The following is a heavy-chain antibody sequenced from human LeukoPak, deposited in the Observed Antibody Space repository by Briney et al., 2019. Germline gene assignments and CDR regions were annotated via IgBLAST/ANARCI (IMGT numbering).Heavy chain of an antibody. D-gene: IGHD3-22*01. CDR3: ARGRYDSSAQLSGFDY. J-gene: IGHJ4*02. CDR1: GFTVSSNY. Sequence: GGSLRLSCAASGFTVSSNYMSWVRLAPGKGLEWVSVIYSGGSTYYADSVKGRFTISRDNSKNTLYLQMNSLRAEDTAVYYCARGRYDSSAQLSGFDYWGQGTLVTVSS. CDR2: IYSGGST. V-gene: IGHV3-53*01.